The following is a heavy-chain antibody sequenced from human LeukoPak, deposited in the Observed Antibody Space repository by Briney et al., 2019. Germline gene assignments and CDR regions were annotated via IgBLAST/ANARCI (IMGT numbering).Heavy chain of an antibody. J-gene: IGHJ3*02. CDR3: AKDTTGRPHDAFDI. CDR2: ISSSSRSYI. V-gene: IGHV3-21*01. CDR1: GFTFSSYS. D-gene: IGHD4-17*01. Sequence: PGGSLRLSCAASGFTFSSYSMNWVRQAPGKGLEWVSSISSSSRSYIYYADSVKGRFTISRDNAKNSLYLQMNSLRAEDTAVYYCAKDTTGRPHDAFDIWGQGTMVTVSS.